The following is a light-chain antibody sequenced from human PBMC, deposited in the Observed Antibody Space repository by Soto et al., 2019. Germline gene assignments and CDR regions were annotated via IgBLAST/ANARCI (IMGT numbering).Light chain of an antibody. V-gene: IGLV2-18*02. CDR1: SSDVGSYNR. J-gene: IGLJ1*01. Sequence: QSALTQPPSVSGSPGQSVTISCTGTSSDVGSYNRVSWYQQPPGTAPKVMIYEVTDRPSGVSNRFSGSKSGNTASLTISGLQAEDEAEYYCSSYTNINTRACVFGTGTKLTVL. CDR3: SSYTNINTRACV. CDR2: EVT.